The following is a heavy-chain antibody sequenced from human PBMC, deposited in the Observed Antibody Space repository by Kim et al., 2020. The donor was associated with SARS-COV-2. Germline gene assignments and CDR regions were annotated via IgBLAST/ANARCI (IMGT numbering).Heavy chain of an antibody. CDR1: GGSFSGYY. V-gene: IGHV4-34*01. J-gene: IGHJ4*02. Sequence: SETLSLTCAVYGGSFSGYYWSWIRQPPGKGLEWIGEINHSGSTNYNPSLKSRVTISVDTSKNQFSLKLSSVTAADTAVYYCASRGGYYDSSGYYYVDYWGQGTLFTVSS. CDR3: ASRGGYYDSSGYYYVDY. CDR2: INHSGST. D-gene: IGHD3-22*01.